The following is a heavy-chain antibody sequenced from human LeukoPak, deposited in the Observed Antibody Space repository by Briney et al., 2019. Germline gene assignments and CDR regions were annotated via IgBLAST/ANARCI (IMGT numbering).Heavy chain of an antibody. CDR1: GASISSYY. Sequence: PSETLSLTCTVSGASISSYYWNWIRQPAGKGLEWIGLIYISGSTNYNPSLKSRVTMSVDTSKNQFSLKLSSVTAADTAVYYCAREFAYWGQGTLVTVSS. CDR2: IYISGST. CDR3: AREFAY. V-gene: IGHV4-4*07. J-gene: IGHJ4*02.